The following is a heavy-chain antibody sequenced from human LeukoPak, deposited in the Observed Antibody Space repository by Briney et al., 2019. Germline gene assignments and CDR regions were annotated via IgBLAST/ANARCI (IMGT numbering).Heavy chain of an antibody. V-gene: IGHV4-38-2*02. J-gene: IGHJ5*02. CDR2: MYYSGTT. CDR3: TRGPLLWFGELRFDP. D-gene: IGHD3-10*01. Sequence: PSETLSLTCTVSGYSISSGYYWGWIRHPPGKGLEWIGSMYYSGTTYYNPSLKSRVTISVDTSKNQFSLKLNSVTAADTAVYYCTRGPLLWFGELRFDPWGQGILVTVSS. CDR1: GYSISSGYY.